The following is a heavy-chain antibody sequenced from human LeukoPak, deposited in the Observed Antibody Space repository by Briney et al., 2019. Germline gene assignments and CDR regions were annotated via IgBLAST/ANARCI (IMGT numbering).Heavy chain of an antibody. J-gene: IGHJ3*02. V-gene: IGHV4-39*07. CDR1: GGSISSGSYY. D-gene: IGHD5-24*01. CDR3: AREERWLQLGGAFDI. CDR2: IYYSGST. Sequence: SETLSLTCTVSGGSISSGSYYWGWIRQPPGKGLEWIGSIYYSGSTYYNPSLKSRVTISVDTSKNQFSLKLSSVTAADTAVYYCAREERWLQLGGAFDIWGQGTMVTVSS.